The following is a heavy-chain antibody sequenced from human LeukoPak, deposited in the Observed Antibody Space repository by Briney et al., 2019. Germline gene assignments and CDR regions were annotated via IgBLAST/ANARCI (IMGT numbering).Heavy chain of an antibody. Sequence: GGSLILSCAAAGFTFSSYEMNWVRQAPGKGLEWVSYISSSGSTIYYADSVKGRFTISRDNAKNSLYLQMNSLRAEDTAVYYCARDRRYCSSTSCSQNNWFDPWGQGTLVTVSS. J-gene: IGHJ5*02. CDR2: ISSSGSTI. CDR1: GFTFSSYE. V-gene: IGHV3-48*03. D-gene: IGHD2-2*01. CDR3: ARDRRYCSSTSCSQNNWFDP.